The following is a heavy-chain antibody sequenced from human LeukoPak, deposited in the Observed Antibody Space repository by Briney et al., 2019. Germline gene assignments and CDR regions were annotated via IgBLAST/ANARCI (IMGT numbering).Heavy chain of an antibody. CDR3: TTDLGDSSGFYSFDY. CDR1: GFTFSNAW. Sequence: GGSLRLSCAAAGFTFSNAWISWVRQAQGKGLEWVGRIKSKTDGGTTDHAAPVKGRFTISRDDSKNTLYLQMNSLEAEDTAVYYCTTDLGDSSGFYSFDYSGQGTLVTVS. CDR2: IKSKTDGGTT. D-gene: IGHD6-19*01. V-gene: IGHV3-15*01. J-gene: IGHJ4*02.